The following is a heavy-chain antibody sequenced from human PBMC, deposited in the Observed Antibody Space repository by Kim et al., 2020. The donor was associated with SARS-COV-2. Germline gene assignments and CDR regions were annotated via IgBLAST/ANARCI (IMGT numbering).Heavy chain of an antibody. CDR3: ARDGNGDYGY. CDR2: IYGVAGGGST. D-gene: IGHD4-17*01. J-gene: IGHJ4*02. V-gene: IGHV3-66*01. CDR1: GFAVSDSW. Sequence: GGSLRLSCVASGFAVSDSWMSWVRQAPGKGLEWVSVIYGVAGGGSTYYVDSVKGRFTISRDSSKNTLFLQMNSLRAEDTAVYFCARDGNGDYGYWGQGTLVTVSS.